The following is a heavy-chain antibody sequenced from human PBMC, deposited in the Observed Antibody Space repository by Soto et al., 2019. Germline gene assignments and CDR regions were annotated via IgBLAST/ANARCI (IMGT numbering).Heavy chain of an antibody. D-gene: IGHD5-18*01. Sequence: EVQLVESGGALVQPGGFLRLSCATSGFTFSRYWMHWVRQVPGKGLVWVSRINSDGSSISYSDSVKGRFTISRDNAKNTLYLQMTRLGGEDTAVYYCARLAVDTITGLDYWGQGTLVTVSS. J-gene: IGHJ4*02. CDR3: ARLAVDTITGLDY. CDR2: INSDGSSI. V-gene: IGHV3-74*01. CDR1: GFTFSRYW.